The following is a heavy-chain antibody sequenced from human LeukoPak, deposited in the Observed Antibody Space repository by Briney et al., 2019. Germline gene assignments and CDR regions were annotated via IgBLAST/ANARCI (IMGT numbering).Heavy chain of an antibody. Sequence: GGSLRLSCAASGFTFSSYAMSWVRQAPGKGLEWVSAISGSGATTYYTDSAKGRFTISRDNSKITLYLQMNSLRADDTAVYYCARGRTGIDAFDIRGQGTMLTVSS. CDR1: GFTFSSYA. J-gene: IGHJ3*02. CDR2: ISGSGATT. D-gene: IGHD7-27*01. CDR3: ARGRTGIDAFDI. V-gene: IGHV3-23*01.